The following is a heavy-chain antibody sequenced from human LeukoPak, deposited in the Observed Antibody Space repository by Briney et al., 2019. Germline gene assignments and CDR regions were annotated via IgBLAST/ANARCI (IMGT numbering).Heavy chain of an antibody. D-gene: IGHD5-18*01. Sequence: GGSLRLSCAASGFTFSSYAMHWVRQAPGKGLEWVAVISYDGSNKYYADSVKGRFTISRDNSKNTLYLQMNSLRAEDTAVYYCAYKRGYSYGYIDYWGQGTLVTVSS. CDR1: GFTFSSYA. CDR3: AYKRGYSYGYIDY. V-gene: IGHV3-30-3*01. J-gene: IGHJ4*02. CDR2: ISYDGSNK.